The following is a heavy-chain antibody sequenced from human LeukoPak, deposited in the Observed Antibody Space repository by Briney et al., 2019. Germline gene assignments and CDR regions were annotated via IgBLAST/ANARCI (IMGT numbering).Heavy chain of an antibody. J-gene: IGHJ4*02. CDR3: ARGSSWLDY. CDR2: MYCSGST. D-gene: IGHD6-13*01. Sequence: PSETLSLTCTVSGGSISSGATYWGWIRHHPGKGLEWIGYMYCSGSTYYNPSLKSRVTISVDTSKNQFSLKLSSVTAADTAVYYCARGSSWLDYWGQGTLVTVSS. CDR1: GGSISSGATY. V-gene: IGHV4-31*03.